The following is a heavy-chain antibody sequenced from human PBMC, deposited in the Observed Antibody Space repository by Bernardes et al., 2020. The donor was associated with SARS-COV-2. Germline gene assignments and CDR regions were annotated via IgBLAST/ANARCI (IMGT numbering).Heavy chain of an antibody. CDR2: ISGSGSRISYT. J-gene: IGHJ4*02. V-gene: IGHV3-23*01. Sequence: GGSLRLSCAASGLTFSNYVMNWVRQAPGKGLEWVSSISGSGSRISYTYFADSVKGRFTISRDNSKNTLFLQMESLRADDTAVYYCAKSGRPRVWDDVVFDYWGQGTLVTVSS. CDR3: AKSGRPRVWDDVVFDY. D-gene: IGHD1-1*01. CDR1: GLTFSNYV.